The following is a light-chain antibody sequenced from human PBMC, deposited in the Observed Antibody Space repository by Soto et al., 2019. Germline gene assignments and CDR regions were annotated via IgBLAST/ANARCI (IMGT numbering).Light chain of an antibody. CDR2: EVS. Sequence: QSALTQPASVSGSPGQSITISCTGTSSDVGGYNYVSWYQQHPGKAPKLMIYEVSNRPSGVSNRFSGSTSGNTASLTISGLRAEDGAIYHCSSYAGFNIFGAGTKLTVL. CDR1: SSDVGGYNY. CDR3: SSYAGFNI. J-gene: IGLJ2*01. V-gene: IGLV2-14*01.